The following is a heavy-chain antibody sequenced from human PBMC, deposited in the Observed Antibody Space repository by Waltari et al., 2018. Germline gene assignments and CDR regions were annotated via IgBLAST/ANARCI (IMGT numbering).Heavy chain of an antibody. D-gene: IGHD5-18*01. J-gene: IGHJ6*02. Sequence: QEQLVESGGGVVQPGRSLRLSCEASGCLFTNYGLHWVRQAPGKGLEWVGVISYDGTNKFYADSVKGRFTISRDNSKHILYLHMDSLRTEDTAVYHCAKANLIQDYFYYFGMDVWGQGTTVTVSS. CDR1: GCLFTNYG. CDR3: AKANLIQDYFYYFGMDV. CDR2: ISYDGTNK. V-gene: IGHV3-30*18.